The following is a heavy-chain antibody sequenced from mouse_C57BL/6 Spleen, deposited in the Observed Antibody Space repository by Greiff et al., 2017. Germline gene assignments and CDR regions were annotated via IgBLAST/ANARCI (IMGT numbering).Heavy chain of an antibody. CDR2: IDPNSGGT. CDR3: ARVCDDYNEGYSMDF. Sequence: VQLQQSGAELVKPGASVKLSCKASGYTFTSYWMHWVKQRPGRGLEWIGRIDPNSGGTKYNEKFKSKATLTVDKPSSKSYRQLSSLTSEESAVFYCARVCDDYNEGYSMDFWGQGTSVTVSS. J-gene: IGHJ4*01. CDR1: GYTFTSYW. V-gene: IGHV1-72*01. D-gene: IGHD2-3*01.